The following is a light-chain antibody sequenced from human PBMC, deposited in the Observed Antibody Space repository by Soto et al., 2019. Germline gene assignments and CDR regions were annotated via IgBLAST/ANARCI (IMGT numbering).Light chain of an antibody. Sequence: DIHMTQSPSSLSASVGGSVTISCRASQNIRTYLNWYRQKPGKATDFLIYIGYTLESGVPSRFSGSGFVADFNLTIKGLQYEDFGVYYCQQSYTLPYTFGQGTSLDIK. CDR3: QQSYTLPYT. CDR1: QNIRTY. CDR2: IGY. V-gene: IGKV1-39*01. J-gene: IGKJ2*01.